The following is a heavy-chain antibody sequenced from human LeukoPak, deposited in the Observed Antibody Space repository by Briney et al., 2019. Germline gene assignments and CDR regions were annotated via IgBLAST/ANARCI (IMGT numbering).Heavy chain of an antibody. CDR3: ARDEPGYEEFLLY. CDR1: GFTLSSYW. D-gene: IGHD3-10*01. CDR2: INEDGSDK. Sequence: GGSLRLSCAASGFTLSSYWMSWVRQAPGKGLEWVANINEDGSDKYYADSMKGRFTISRDNTKNSLYLQVNNLRAEDTAVYYCARDEPGYEEFLLYWGQGTLVTVSS. J-gene: IGHJ4*02. V-gene: IGHV3-7*01.